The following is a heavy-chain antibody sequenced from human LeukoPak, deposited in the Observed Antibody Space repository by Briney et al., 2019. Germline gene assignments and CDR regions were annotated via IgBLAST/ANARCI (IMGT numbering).Heavy chain of an antibody. CDR1: GFIFSSYG. V-gene: IGHV3-23*01. CDR3: AKAAGGSCRGTSCLYYFDS. CDR2: MNSGGTP. J-gene: IGHJ4*02. Sequence: GGSLRLSCAASGFIFSSYGMSWVHQAPGKGLEWVSSMNSGGTPYYADSVKGRFTISRDNSKNTLYLQMFSLRDEDTAAYYCAKAAGGSCRGTSCLYYFDSWGLGTLVTVSS. D-gene: IGHD2-2*01.